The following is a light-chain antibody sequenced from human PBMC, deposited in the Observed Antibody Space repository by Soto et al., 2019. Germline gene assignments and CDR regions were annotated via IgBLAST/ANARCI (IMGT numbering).Light chain of an antibody. CDR1: QSVSSN. CDR2: GAS. CDR3: QQYNNWPPLT. J-gene: IGKJ2*01. Sequence: EIVMTQSPATLSVSPGDRATLSSRARQSVSSNLAWYPQKPGQAPRLIIYGASIRATGIPARFSGSGSGTEFTLTISSLQSEDFAVYYCQQYNNWPPLTFGQGTKLEIK. V-gene: IGKV3-15*01.